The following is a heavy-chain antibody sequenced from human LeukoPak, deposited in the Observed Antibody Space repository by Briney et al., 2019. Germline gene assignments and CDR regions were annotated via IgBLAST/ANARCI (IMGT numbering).Heavy chain of an antibody. V-gene: IGHV3-30*02. Sequence: GGSLRLSCAASGFTFSDNYMTWVRQAPGKGLEWVAFIRYAGINKYYADSVKGRFTISRDNSKNTLYLQMNSLRAEDTAVYYCAKEGDYYGSESYRDGFDLWGQGTMVTVSS. J-gene: IGHJ3*01. CDR2: IRYAGINK. CDR1: GFTFSDNY. CDR3: AKEGDYYGSESYRDGFDL. D-gene: IGHD3-10*01.